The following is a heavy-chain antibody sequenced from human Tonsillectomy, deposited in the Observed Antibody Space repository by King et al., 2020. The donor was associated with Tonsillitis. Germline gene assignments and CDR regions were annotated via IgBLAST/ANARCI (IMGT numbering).Heavy chain of an antibody. CDR1: GFSFSSYD. CDR2: ISAGGGST. V-gene: IGHV3-23*04. J-gene: IGHJ4*02. D-gene: IGHD4-17*01. Sequence: EVQLVESGGGLVQPGGSLRLSCAASGFSFSSYDMSWVRQAPGKGLEWVSSISAGGGSTFYADSVKGRFTISRDNSKNKLYLQMNSLRAEDTAIYYCAKNGWVTTTVPDDYWGQGTLVTVSS. CDR3: AKNGWVTTTVPDDY.